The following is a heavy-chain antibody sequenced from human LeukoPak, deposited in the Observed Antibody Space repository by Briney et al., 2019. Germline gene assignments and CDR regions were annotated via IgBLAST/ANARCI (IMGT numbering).Heavy chain of an antibody. CDR2: IKSDGSST. CDR1: GFIFSDYW. J-gene: IGHJ6*03. V-gene: IGHV3-74*01. CDR3: ATSYYMDV. Sequence: GGSLRLSCAASGFIFSDYWMHWVRQAPGKGLVWVSRIKSDGSSTSYADSVKGRFTISRDNAKNTLYLQMNSLRAEDTAVYYCATSYYMDVWGKGTTVTVSS.